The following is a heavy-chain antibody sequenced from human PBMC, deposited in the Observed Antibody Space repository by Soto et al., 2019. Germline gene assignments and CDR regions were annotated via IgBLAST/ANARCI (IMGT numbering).Heavy chain of an antibody. CDR2: VYYIGST. V-gene: IGHV4-59*01. CDR3: ARGTKVTTPLYYGMDV. Sequence: PSETLSFTCTVSGASISSYYWSWIRQPPGKGLECIGYVYYIGSTNYNPSLKSRVTISLYTSKNQFSLKLASVTAADTAVYYCARGTKVTTPLYYGMDVWAQGTTVTLSS. J-gene: IGHJ6*02. CDR1: GASISSYY. D-gene: IGHD4-17*01.